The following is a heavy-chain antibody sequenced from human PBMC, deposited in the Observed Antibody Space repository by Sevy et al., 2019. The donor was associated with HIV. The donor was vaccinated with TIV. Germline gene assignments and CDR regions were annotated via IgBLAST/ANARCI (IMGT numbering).Heavy chain of an antibody. CDR2: ISSSSSYI. V-gene: IGHV3-21*01. D-gene: IGHD1-1*01. CDR1: GFTFSSYS. Sequence: GGSLRLSCAASGFTFSSYSMNWVRQAPGKGLEWVSSISSSSSYIYYADSVKGRFTISRDNAKNSLYLQMNSLRAEDTAVYYCARDSDDQYYYYYMDVWGKGTPVTVSS. CDR3: ARDSDDQYYYYYMDV. J-gene: IGHJ6*03.